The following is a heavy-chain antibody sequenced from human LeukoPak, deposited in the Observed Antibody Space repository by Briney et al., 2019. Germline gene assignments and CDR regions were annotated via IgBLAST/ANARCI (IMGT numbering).Heavy chain of an antibody. CDR3: ARGVVDTAMVPELYYYYYYMDV. D-gene: IGHD5-18*01. V-gene: IGHV1-8*01. Sequence: GASVKVSCKASGYTFTSYDINWVRQATGQGLEWMGWMNPNSGNTGYAQKFQGRVTMTRNTSISTAYMELSSLRSEDTAVYYCARGVVDTAMVPELYYYYYYMDVWGKGTTVTISS. J-gene: IGHJ6*03. CDR2: MNPNSGNT. CDR1: GYTFTSYD.